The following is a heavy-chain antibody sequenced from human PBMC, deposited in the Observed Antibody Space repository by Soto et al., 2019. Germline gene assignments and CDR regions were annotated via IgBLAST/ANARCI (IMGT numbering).Heavy chain of an antibody. CDR1: GFTFSSYW. J-gene: IGHJ6*02. CDR2: MNEDGGTT. V-gene: IGHV3-74*02. D-gene: IGHD3-10*01. CDR3: ASDLSGRADV. Sequence: EVQLVESGGGLVRPGGSLRLSCAASGFTFSSYWMHWVRQAPGKGLVWVSRMNEDGGTTDYADSVKGRFTISRDNAKNTLYLQTNSLRVEDTAAYYSASDLSGRADVWGQGTTVTVSS.